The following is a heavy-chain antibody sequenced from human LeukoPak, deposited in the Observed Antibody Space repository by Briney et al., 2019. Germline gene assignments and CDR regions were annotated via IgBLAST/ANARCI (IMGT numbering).Heavy chain of an antibody. D-gene: IGHD4-23*01. V-gene: IGHV4-34*01. CDR2: INHSGST. CDR3: ARRHYGGRYYYYYYMDV. CDR1: GGSFSGYY. J-gene: IGHJ6*03. Sequence: SETLSLTCAVYGGSFSGYYWSWIRQPPGKGLEWIGEINHSGSTNYNPSLKCRVTISVDTSKNQFSLKLSSVTAADTAVYYCARRHYGGRYYYYYYMDVWGKGTTVTISS.